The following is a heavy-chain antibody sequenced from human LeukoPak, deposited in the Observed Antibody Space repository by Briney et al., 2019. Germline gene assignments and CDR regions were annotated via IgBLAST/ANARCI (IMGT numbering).Heavy chain of an antibody. V-gene: IGHV1-2*02. D-gene: IGHD3-22*01. CDR3: ARTENYYDSSGYYEGPSAFDI. CDR1: GYTFTGYY. J-gene: IGHJ3*02. Sequence: ASVKVSCKASGYTFTGYYMHWVRQAPGQGLEWMGWINPNSGGTNYAQKFQGRVTMTSDTSISTAYMELSRLRSDDTAVYYCARTENYYDSSGYYEGPSAFDIWGQGTMVTVSS. CDR2: INPNSGGT.